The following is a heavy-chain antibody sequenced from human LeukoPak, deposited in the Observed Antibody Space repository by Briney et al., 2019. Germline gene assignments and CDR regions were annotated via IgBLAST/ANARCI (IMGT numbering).Heavy chain of an antibody. CDR3: AKDRSVTAIPDAFDI. Sequence: PGGSLRLSCAASGFTFDDYAMHWVRQAPGKGLEWVSGISWNSGSIGYADSVKGRFTISRDNAKNSLYLQMNSLRAEDTALYYCAKDRSVTAIPDAFDIWGQGTMVTVSS. CDR1: GFTFDDYA. CDR2: ISWNSGSI. D-gene: IGHD2-21*02. J-gene: IGHJ3*02. V-gene: IGHV3-9*01.